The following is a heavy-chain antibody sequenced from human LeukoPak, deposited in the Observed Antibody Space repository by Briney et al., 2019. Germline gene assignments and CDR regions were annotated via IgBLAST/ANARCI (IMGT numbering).Heavy chain of an antibody. CDR1: GFTFSSYW. V-gene: IGHV3-7*03. D-gene: IGHD6-13*01. Sequence: GGSLRLSCAASGFTFSSYWMSWVRQAPGKGLEWVANIKQDGSEKYYVDSVKGRFTISRDNAKNSLYLQMNSLRAEDTAVYYCAKDHRPGYSSSWYLDAFDIWGQGTMVTVSS. J-gene: IGHJ3*02. CDR2: IKQDGSEK. CDR3: AKDHRPGYSSSWYLDAFDI.